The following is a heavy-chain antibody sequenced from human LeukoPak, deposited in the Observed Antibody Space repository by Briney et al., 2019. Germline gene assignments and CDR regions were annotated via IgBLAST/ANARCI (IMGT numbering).Heavy chain of an antibody. CDR1: GGSISSSSYY. CDR2: IYYSGST. Sequence: KTSETLSLTCTVSGGSISSSSYYWGWIRQPPGKGLEWIGSIYYSGSTYYNPSLKSRVTISVDTSKNQFSLKLSSVTAADTAVYYCARGRSSSSWYYFDYWGQGTLVTVSS. J-gene: IGHJ4*02. V-gene: IGHV4-39*01. CDR3: ARGRSSSSWYYFDY. D-gene: IGHD6-13*01.